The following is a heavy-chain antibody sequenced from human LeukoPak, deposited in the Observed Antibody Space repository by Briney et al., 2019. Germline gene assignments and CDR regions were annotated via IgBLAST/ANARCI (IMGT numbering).Heavy chain of an antibody. J-gene: IGHJ4*01. CDR2: IYCSGST. CDR3: ATSVEYDTAPFDY. CDR1: AGYSSSGGCY. Sequence: SGTLSLTCTVAAGYSSSGGCYWSWIHMHPGKGLEWIGYIYCSGSTYYNPSLKSRVTISVDTSKNQVSLKLSSLTAADTAVYYCATSVEYDTAPFDYWDQGTLVTPPS. V-gene: IGHV4-31*03. D-gene: IGHD3-9*01.